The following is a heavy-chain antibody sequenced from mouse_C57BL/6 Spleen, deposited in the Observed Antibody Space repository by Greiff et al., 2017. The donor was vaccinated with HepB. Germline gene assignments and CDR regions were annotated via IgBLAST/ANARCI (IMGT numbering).Heavy chain of an antibody. D-gene: IGHD1-1*01. V-gene: IGHV5-4*01. CDR2: ISDGGSYT. Sequence: EVQLMESGACLVKPGASLTLSCAASGFSFSSYAMSWVRQTPEKRLEWVATISDGGSYTYYPDNVKGRFTISRDNAKNNLYLQMSPLKSEDTAMYYCASGDYYDSRSWYIHVWGAGHPVTIS. CDR3: ASGDYYDSRSWYIHV. CDR1: GFSFSSYA. J-gene: IGHJ1*01.